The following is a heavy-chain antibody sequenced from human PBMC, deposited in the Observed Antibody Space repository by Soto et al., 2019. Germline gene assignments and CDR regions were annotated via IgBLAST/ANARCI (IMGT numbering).Heavy chain of an antibody. Sequence: GGALRLSCAASGFTFSSYGMHLVRQAPGKGLEWVADIWYAGSNKYYADSVKGRFTISRDNAKNSLALQMDTLRAEDTAVYYCARDRKGGSDYYDYMDVWGKGTTVTVSS. CDR1: GFTFSSYG. D-gene: IGHD3-10*01. V-gene: IGHV3-33*01. CDR2: IWYAGSNK. CDR3: ARDRKGGSDYYDYMDV. J-gene: IGHJ6*03.